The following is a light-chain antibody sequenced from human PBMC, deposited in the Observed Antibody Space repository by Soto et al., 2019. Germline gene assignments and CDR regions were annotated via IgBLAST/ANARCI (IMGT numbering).Light chain of an antibody. J-gene: IGKJ2*01. V-gene: IGKV3-20*01. CDR3: QQYGSSPPYT. Sequence: EIVLTQSPGTLSLSPGERATLSCRASQSVSSSYLAWYQQKPGQAPRLLIYGASSRATGIPDRCSGSGSETDFTLTISTLEPEDFPVYYCQQYGSSPPYTFGQGTKLEIK. CDR2: GAS. CDR1: QSVSSSY.